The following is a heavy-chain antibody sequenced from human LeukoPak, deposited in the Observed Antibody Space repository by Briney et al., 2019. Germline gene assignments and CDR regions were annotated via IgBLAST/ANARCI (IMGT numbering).Heavy chain of an antibody. D-gene: IGHD3-10*01. J-gene: IGHJ5*02. V-gene: IGHV4-34*01. CDR3: ARGAHPTYYYDSGSYLGPRLLFDP. CDR1: GGSFSGYY. CDR2: INHSGST. Sequence: SETLSLTCAVYGGSFSGYYWSWIRQPPGKGLEWIGEINHSGSTIYNPSLKSRVTISVDTSKNPFSLKLSSVTAADTAVYYCARGAHPTYYYDSGSYLGPRLLFDPWGQGTLVTVSS.